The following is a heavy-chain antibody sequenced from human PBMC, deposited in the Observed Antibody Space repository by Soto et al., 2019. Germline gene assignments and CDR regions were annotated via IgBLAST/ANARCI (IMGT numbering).Heavy chain of an antibody. V-gene: IGHV4-59*01. D-gene: IGHD6-19*01. CDR2: IYYSGST. CDR3: ARSYSSTGPPIYYYYGMDV. CDR1: GGSTSSYY. Sequence: PSETPSLTCTVSGGSTSSYYWSWIRQPPGKGLEWIGYIYYSGSTNYNPSLKSRVTISVDTSKNQFSLKLSSETAADTAVYYCARSYSSTGPPIYYYYGMDVWGQGTTVTVSS. J-gene: IGHJ6*02.